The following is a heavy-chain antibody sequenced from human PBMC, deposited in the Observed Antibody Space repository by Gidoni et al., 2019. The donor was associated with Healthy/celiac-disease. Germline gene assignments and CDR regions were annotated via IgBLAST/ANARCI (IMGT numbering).Heavy chain of an antibody. CDR1: SISSSSYY. J-gene: IGHJ4*02. Sequence: SISSSSYYWGWIRQPPWKGLEWIGSIYYSGSTYYNPSLKSRVTISVDTSKNQFSLKLSSVTAADTAVYYCAKVRFLEWLDYFDYWGQGTLVTVSS. V-gene: IGHV4-39*07. D-gene: IGHD3-3*01. CDR3: AKVRFLEWLDYFDY. CDR2: IYYSGST.